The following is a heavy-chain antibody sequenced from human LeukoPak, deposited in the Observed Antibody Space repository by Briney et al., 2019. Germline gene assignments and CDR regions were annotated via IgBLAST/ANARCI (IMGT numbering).Heavy chain of an antibody. CDR3: ARALDFWSGYNPFGY. CDR2: IWYDGSNK. V-gene: IGHV3-33*01. J-gene: IGHJ4*02. Sequence: PGRSLRLSCAASGFTFSSYGMHWVRQAPGKGLEWVAVIWYDGSNKYYVDSVKGRFTISRDNSKNTLYLQMNSLRAEDTAVYYCARALDFWSGYNPFGYWGQGTLVTVSS. D-gene: IGHD3-3*01. CDR1: GFTFSSYG.